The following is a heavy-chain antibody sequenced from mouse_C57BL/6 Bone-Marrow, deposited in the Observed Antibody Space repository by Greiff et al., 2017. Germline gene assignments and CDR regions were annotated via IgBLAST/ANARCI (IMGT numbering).Heavy chain of an antibody. V-gene: IGHV1-81*01. CDR1: GYTFTSYA. CDR3: ALRPRFAF. Sequence: VQLQQSGAELARPGASVKLSCKASGYTFTSYAISWVKQRTGQGLEWIGKIYPRSGNTYYNEKFKGKATVTTDKSSSTAYMELRRLTSEDSAVYYCALRPRFAFWYRGKGVTVSA. CDR2: IYPRSGNT. J-gene: IGHJ3*01. D-gene: IGHD1-2*01.